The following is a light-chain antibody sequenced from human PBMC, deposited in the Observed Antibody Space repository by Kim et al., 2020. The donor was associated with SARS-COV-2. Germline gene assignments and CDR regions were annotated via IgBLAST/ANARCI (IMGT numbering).Light chain of an antibody. CDR3: QQYYSTPPS. CDR2: WAS. J-gene: IGKJ2*03. Sequence: RATLNCKSSQTVLCNSNNKNYLAWYQQKPGEAPKLLIYWASIRESGVSDRFSGSGSETDFTLTISSLQAEDVAVYYCQQYYSTPPSFGQGTRLEI. V-gene: IGKV4-1*01. CDR1: QTVLCNSNNKNY.